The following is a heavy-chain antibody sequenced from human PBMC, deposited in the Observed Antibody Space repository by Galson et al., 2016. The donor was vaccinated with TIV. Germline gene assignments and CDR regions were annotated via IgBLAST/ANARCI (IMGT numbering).Heavy chain of an antibody. D-gene: IGHD6-19*01. J-gene: IGHJ4*02. CDR3: ARDDGYTSGSDY. CDR2: INPNTGGT. CDR1: GYTFSDYY. Sequence: SVKVSRKASGYTFSDYYMHWVRQAPGQGLEWMGWINPNTGGTNYAQKFQGWVSMTRDTSINTAYMELSRLKSDDTAVYYCARDDGYTSGSDYWGQGTQATVSS. V-gene: IGHV1-2*04.